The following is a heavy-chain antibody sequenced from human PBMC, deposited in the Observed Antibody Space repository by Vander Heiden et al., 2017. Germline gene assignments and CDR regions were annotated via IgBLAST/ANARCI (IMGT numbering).Heavy chain of an antibody. CDR1: GGTFSSHG. D-gene: IGHD3-22*01. CDR2: IIPTFPTI. Sequence: QVQLVQSGPDMKMPGSSVKVSWKASGGTFSSHGINWVRQAPGQGREWMGVIIPTFPTINYAQKFEGRVTISADEPTNTAFLELTNLRFEDTAIYYCARGSRDYDSPGLYVTEYLQTWGQGTLVTVSS. V-gene: IGHV1-69*01. J-gene: IGHJ1*01. CDR3: ARGSRDYDSPGLYVTEYLQT.